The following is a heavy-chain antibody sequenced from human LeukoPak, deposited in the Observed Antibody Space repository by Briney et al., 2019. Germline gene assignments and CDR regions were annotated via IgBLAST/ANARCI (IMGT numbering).Heavy chain of an antibody. D-gene: IGHD6-6*01. V-gene: IGHV1-46*01. Sequence: VASVKVSCKASGYTFTSYYMHWVRQAPGQGLEWMGIINPSGGSTSYAQKFQGRVTMTRDTSTSTVYMELSSLRSEDTAVYYCAREGGSSRGLLHAFDIWGQGTMVTVSS. CDR3: AREGGSSRGLLHAFDI. J-gene: IGHJ3*02. CDR1: GYTFTSYY. CDR2: INPSGGST.